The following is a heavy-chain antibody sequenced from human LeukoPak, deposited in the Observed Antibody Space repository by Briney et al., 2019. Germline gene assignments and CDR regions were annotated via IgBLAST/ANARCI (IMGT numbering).Heavy chain of an antibody. CDR3: ARDPYGGYVSFSRGMDV. D-gene: IGHD5-12*01. Sequence: GGALRLSCAASGFTFSGYGMHWVRQAPGKGLEWVAVISYDGSNKYYAESMRGRFTISRDNSKNTLYLQVDSLRAEDTALFYCARDPYGGYVSFSRGMDVWGQGTTVTVSS. CDR1: GFTFSGYG. V-gene: IGHV3-30*03. CDR2: ISYDGSNK. J-gene: IGHJ6*02.